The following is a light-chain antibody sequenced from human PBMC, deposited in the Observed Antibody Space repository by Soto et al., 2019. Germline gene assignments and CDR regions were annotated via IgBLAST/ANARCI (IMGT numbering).Light chain of an antibody. Sequence: QSALTQPASVSGSPGQSITISCTRTSGDVAIYDLVSWYQQYPGKAPQLIIYEVTKRPSGVSNRFSGSKSGNTASLTISGLQAEDEGDYYCSSYAGTVTVVFGGGTKLTVL. J-gene: IGLJ2*01. CDR2: EVT. V-gene: IGLV2-23*02. CDR1: SGDVAIYDL. CDR3: SSYAGTVTVV.